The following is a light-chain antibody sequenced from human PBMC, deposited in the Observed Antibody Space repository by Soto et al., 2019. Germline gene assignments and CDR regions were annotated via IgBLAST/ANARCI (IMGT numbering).Light chain of an antibody. CDR2: DGS. Sequence: QSVLTQPASVSGSPGQSITISCTGTSSVVGNYNFVSWYQHHPGKAPNLLIYDGSQRPSGVSNRFSGSKSGDTASLTISGLQVEYEADYYCCSYAITNTYVFGTGTKVTVL. J-gene: IGLJ1*01. CDR3: CSYAITNTYV. CDR1: SSVVGNYNF. V-gene: IGLV2-23*01.